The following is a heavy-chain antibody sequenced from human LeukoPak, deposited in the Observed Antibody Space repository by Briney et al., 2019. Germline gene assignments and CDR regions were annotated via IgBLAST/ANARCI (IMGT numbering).Heavy chain of an antibody. D-gene: IGHD3-10*01. J-gene: IGHJ5*02. CDR2: ISNSGSN. CDR3: ARPALVRGVMVDP. CDR1: GGSISSYY. Sequence: SETLSLTCTVSGGSISSYYWTWIRQPPGKGLEWVGYISNSGSNNYNPSLKSRVTISVDTSKNQFSLKLSSVTAADTAVYYCARPALVRGVMVDPWGQGTLVTVSS. V-gene: IGHV4-59*08.